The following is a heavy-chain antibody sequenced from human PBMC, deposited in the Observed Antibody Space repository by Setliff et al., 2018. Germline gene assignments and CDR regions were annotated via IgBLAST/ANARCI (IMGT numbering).Heavy chain of an antibody. D-gene: IGHD3-3*01. V-gene: IGHV4-31*03. CDR3: ARGPPSYDFWSGYYVSNYYMDV. J-gene: IGHJ6*03. Sequence: KPSETLSLTCTVSGGSTSSGGYYWSWIRQHPGKGLEWIGYIYYSGSTYYNPSLKSRVTISVDTSKNQFSLKLSSVTAADTAVYYCARGPPSYDFWSGYYVSNYYMDVWGKGTTVTVSS. CDR1: GGSTSSGGYY. CDR2: IYYSGST.